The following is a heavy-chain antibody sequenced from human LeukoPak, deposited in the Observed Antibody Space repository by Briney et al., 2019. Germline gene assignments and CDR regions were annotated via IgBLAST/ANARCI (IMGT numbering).Heavy chain of an antibody. CDR1: GDSISNSHW. Sequence: NPSETLSLTCAVSGDSISNSHWWSWVRQPPGKGLDWIGEIYHSGSTNYNPSLKSRVTISVDKSKNQLSLKLSSVTAADTAVYYCARLLEGNYFDYWGQGTLVTVSS. J-gene: IGHJ4*02. CDR3: ARLLEGNYFDY. V-gene: IGHV4-4*02. D-gene: IGHD1-1*01. CDR2: IYHSGST.